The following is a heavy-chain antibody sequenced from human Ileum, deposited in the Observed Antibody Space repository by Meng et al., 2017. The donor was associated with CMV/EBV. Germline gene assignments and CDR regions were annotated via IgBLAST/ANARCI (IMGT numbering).Heavy chain of an antibody. CDR1: GFSLSDYY. Sequence: GESLKISCAASGFSLSDYYMSWIRQAPGKGLEWISYISGSGETTYYADSVKGRFTISRDYANNSLYLQMNSLRADDTAVYYCARRKDGFNFGVFDSWGLGTLVTVSS. CDR2: ISGSGETT. V-gene: IGHV3-11*01. J-gene: IGHJ4*02. CDR3: ARRKDGFNFGVFDS. D-gene: IGHD5-24*01.